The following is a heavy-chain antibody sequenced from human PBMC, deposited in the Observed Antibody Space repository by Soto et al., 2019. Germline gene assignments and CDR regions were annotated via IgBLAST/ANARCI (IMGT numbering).Heavy chain of an antibody. CDR3: ARDYNPYSSGWYSAFEI. CDR2: ISAYNGNT. CDR1: GYTFTSYG. Sequence: ASVKVSCKASGYTFTSYGISWVRQAPGQGLEWMGWISAYNGNTNYAQKLQGRVTMTTDTSTSTAYMELRSLRSDDTAVYYCARDYNPYSSGWYSAFEIWGKGTMVPVSS. V-gene: IGHV1-18*01. D-gene: IGHD6-19*01. J-gene: IGHJ3*02.